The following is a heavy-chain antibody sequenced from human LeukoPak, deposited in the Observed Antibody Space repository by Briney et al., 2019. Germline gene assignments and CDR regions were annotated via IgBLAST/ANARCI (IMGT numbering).Heavy chain of an antibody. CDR2: IKQDGSEK. CDR3: ARVGRFLEWLVLDY. Sequence: PGGSLRLSCAASGFTFSSYWMSWVRQAPGKGLEWVANIKQDGSEKYYVDSVKGRSTISRDNAKNSLYLQMNSLRAEDTAVYYCARVGRFLEWLVLDYWGQGTLVTVSS. D-gene: IGHD3-3*01. V-gene: IGHV3-7*01. J-gene: IGHJ4*02. CDR1: GFTFSSYW.